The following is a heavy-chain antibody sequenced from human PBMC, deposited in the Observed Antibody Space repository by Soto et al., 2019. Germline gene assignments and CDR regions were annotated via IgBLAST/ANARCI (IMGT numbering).Heavy chain of an antibody. CDR1: GFTFNRYG. V-gene: IGHV3-33*01. CDR3: ARGVDYFDY. J-gene: IGHJ4*02. CDR2: IWYDGSSE. Sequence: QVQLVESGGGVVQPGRSLRLSCAASGFTFNRYGMHWVRQAPGKGLEWVAVIWYDGSSEYYADSVKGRFTISRDNSKNTLFRQRNSLRAEDTAVYYCARGVDYFDYWGQGTLVTVSS.